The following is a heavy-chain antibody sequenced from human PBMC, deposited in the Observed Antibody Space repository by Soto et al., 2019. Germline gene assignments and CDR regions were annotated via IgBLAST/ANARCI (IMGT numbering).Heavy chain of an antibody. CDR2: ISGSGGST. CDR3: ARWHYDFWSGYPHYYYGMDV. D-gene: IGHD3-3*01. Sequence: PGGSLRLSCAASGFTFSSYAMSWVRQAPGKGLEWVSAISGSGGSTYYADSVKGRFTISRDNSKNTLYLQMNSLRAEDTAVYYCARWHYDFWSGYPHYYYGMDVWGKGTTVTLSS. J-gene: IGHJ6*04. CDR1: GFTFSSYA. V-gene: IGHV3-23*01.